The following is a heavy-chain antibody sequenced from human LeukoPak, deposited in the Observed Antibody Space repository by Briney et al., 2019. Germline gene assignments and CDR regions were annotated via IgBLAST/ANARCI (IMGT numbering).Heavy chain of an antibody. CDR3: ARARYCSGGSCYGGWFDP. CDR1: GGTFSSYA. V-gene: IGHV1-69*05. D-gene: IGHD2-15*01. CDR2: IIPIFGTT. Sequence: ASVKVSCKASGGTFSSYAISWVRQAPGQGLEWMGGIIPIFGTTNFAQKFQGRVTITTDESTSTAYMELSSLRSEDTAVYYCARARYCSGGSCYGGWFDPWGQGTLVTVSS. J-gene: IGHJ5*02.